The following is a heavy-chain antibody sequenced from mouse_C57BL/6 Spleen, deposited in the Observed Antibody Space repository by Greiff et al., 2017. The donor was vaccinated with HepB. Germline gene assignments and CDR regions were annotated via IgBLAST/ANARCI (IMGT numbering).Heavy chain of an antibody. CDR1: GYTFTSYW. J-gene: IGHJ3*01. D-gene: IGHD1-1*01. V-gene: IGHV1-69*01. CDR3: ARSYYYGSRKGAWFAY. CDR2: IDPSDSYT. Sequence: VQLQQPGAELVMPGASVKLSCKASGYTFTSYWMPWVKQRPGQGLEWIGEIDPSDSYTNYNQKFKGKSTLTVDKSSSTAYMQLSSLTSEDSAVYYCARSYYYGSRKGAWFAYWGQGTLVTVSA.